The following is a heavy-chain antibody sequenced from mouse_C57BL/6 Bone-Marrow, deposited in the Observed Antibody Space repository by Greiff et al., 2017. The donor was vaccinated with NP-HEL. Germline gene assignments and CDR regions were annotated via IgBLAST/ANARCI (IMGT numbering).Heavy chain of an antibody. CDR1: GYTFTDYY. CDR3: ARRKVPDSVVATYYAMDY. J-gene: IGHJ4*01. CDR2: INPNNGGT. D-gene: IGHD1-1*01. Sequence: EVQLQQSGPELVKPGASVKISCKASGYTFTDYYMNWVKQSHGKSLEWIGDINPNNGGTSYNQKFKGKATLTVDKSSSTAYMELRSLTSEDSAVYYCARRKVPDSVVATYYAMDYWGQGTSVTVSS. V-gene: IGHV1-26*01.